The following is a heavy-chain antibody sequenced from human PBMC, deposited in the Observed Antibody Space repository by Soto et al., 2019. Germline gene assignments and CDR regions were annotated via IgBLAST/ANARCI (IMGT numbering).Heavy chain of an antibody. CDR3: AKDRLGSGWYGSNDY. CDR1: GFTFSSYA. CDR2: ISGSGGST. D-gene: IGHD6-19*01. V-gene: IGHV3-23*01. J-gene: IGHJ4*02. Sequence: GGSLRLSCAASGFTFSSYAMSWVRQAPGKGLEWVSAISGSGGSTYYADSVKGRFTISRDNSKNTLYLQMNSLRAEDTAVYYCAKDRLGSGWYGSNDYWGQGTLVTVSS.